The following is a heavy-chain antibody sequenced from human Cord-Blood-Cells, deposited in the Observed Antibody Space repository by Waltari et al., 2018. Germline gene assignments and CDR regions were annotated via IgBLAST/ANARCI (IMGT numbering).Heavy chain of an antibody. V-gene: IGHV4-39*01. D-gene: IGHD3-10*01. CDR1: GGSISSSSYY. Sequence: QLQLQESGPGLVKPSETLSLTCTVSGGSISSSSYYWGWIRQPPGKGLEWIGSIYYSGSTYNNPSLTSRVTISVDTSKNQFSLRLSSVTAADTAVYYCARYGSGSSYYYYYGMDVWGQGTTVTVSS. CDR2: IYYSGST. J-gene: IGHJ6*02. CDR3: ARYGSGSSYYYYYGMDV.